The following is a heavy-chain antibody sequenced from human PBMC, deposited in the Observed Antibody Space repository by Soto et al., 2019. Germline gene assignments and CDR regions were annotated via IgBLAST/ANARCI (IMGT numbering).Heavy chain of an antibody. J-gene: IGHJ3*02. V-gene: IGHV4-61*01. CDR3: ARPVVTAPRNDAFDI. Sequence: PSETLSLTCTVSGGPVSGSSYYWSWIRQPPGKGLEWIGYIYYSGSTNYNPSLKSRVTISVDTSKNQFSLKLSSVTAADTAVYYCARPVVTAPRNDAFDIWGQGTMVTVSS. D-gene: IGHD2-21*02. CDR1: GGPVSGSSYY. CDR2: IYYSGST.